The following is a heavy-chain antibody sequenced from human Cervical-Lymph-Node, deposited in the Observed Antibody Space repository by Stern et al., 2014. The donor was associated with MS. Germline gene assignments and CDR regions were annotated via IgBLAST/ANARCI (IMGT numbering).Heavy chain of an antibody. CDR3: ARRGVVLVGGTRQYYFDS. D-gene: IGHD6-19*01. CDR1: GFLFSNYD. V-gene: IGHV3-21*01. J-gene: IGHJ4*02. Sequence: EVQLVESGGGLVKPGGSLRLSCEASGFLFSNYDMTWVRQTPGKGLERVSSTFSSSHIYYADSVRGRFTMSRDNAKNSLYLQMNSLRAEDTAVYYCARRGVVLVGGTRQYYFDSWGQGTLVTVSS. CDR2: TFSSSHI.